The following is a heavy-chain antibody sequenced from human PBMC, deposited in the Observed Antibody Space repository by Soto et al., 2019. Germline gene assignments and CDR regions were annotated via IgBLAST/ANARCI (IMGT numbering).Heavy chain of an antibody. CDR1: GYIFTSYY. D-gene: IGHD3-10*01. CDR3: SRVDPGETSPFDH. J-gene: IGHJ4*02. CDR2: INPFGGSR. V-gene: IGHV1-46*03. Sequence: QVQLVQSGAEVKKPGASVKVSCKASGYIFTSYYIHWVRQAPGQGLEWMGWINPFGGSRMFAQSFQGRVTMNRDTSTSTVYMEVSSLRSEDTAVYYCSRVDPGETSPFDHWGQGTLVTVSS.